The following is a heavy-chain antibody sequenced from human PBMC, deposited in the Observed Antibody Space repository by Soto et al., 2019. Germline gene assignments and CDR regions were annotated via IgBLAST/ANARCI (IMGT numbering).Heavy chain of an antibody. V-gene: IGHV5-51*01. J-gene: IGHJ6*02. CDR1: GYSFSNYW. CDR2: IYPGDSDT. Sequence: RGESLKISCKGSGYSFSNYWIGWVRQMHGKGLEWMGIIYPGDSDTRYSPSFKGQVTMSADKPISTAYLQWSSLKASDTAIYYCARQALGYCSSSGCYYYYGMDVWGQGTTVTVSS. D-gene: IGHD2-2*01. CDR3: ARQALGYCSSSGCYYYYGMDV.